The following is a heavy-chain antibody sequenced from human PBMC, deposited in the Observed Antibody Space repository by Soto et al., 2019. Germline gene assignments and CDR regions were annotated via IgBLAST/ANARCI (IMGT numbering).Heavy chain of an antibody. D-gene: IGHD3-22*01. CDR1: GYTFTGYF. CDR3: ARDRLRGYDSSGFYS. V-gene: IGHV1-18*01. CDR2: INPSDGNR. J-gene: IGHJ4*02. Sequence: VSVXVSCKASGYTFTGYFMHWVRQAPGQGLEWMGWINPSDGNRNFAQKFEDRVTMTTATSTNTVFLELRSLKSDDTAIYYCARDRLRGYDSSGFYSWGQGTMVTVSS.